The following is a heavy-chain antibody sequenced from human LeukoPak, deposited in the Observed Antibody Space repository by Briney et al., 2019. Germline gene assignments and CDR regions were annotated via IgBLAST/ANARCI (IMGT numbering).Heavy chain of an antibody. CDR1: EYSFATYW. V-gene: IGHV5-51*01. J-gene: IGHJ4*02. Sequence: GESLKISCQGSEYSFATYWIAWLRQLPGKGLEWMGIIYPSDSDTRYSPSFQGQVTISADKSIKTAYLQWSSLKASDSAMYYCARPLQGIVGATGFDYWGQGTLVTVSS. D-gene: IGHD1-26*01. CDR3: ARPLQGIVGATGFDY. CDR2: IYPSDSDT.